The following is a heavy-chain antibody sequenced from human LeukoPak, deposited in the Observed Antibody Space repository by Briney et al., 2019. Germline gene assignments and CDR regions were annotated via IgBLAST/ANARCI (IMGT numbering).Heavy chain of an antibody. CDR1: GFTFSSYA. CDR2: ISYDGSNK. Sequence: PGGSLRLSCAASGFTFSSYAMHWVRQAPGKGLEWVAVISYDGSNKYYADSVKGRFTISRDNSKNTLYLQMNSLRAEDTAVYYCARERKYYDSSGDLDYWGQGTLVTVSS. J-gene: IGHJ4*02. V-gene: IGHV3-30*04. CDR3: ARERKYYDSSGDLDY. D-gene: IGHD3-22*01.